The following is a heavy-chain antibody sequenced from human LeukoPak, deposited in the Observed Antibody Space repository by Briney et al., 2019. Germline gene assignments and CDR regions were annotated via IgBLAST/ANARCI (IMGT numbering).Heavy chain of an antibody. CDR3: AGANWAAGVAFDS. CDR1: GYTFTDYY. CDR2: IRPNNGGT. J-gene: IGHJ4*02. D-gene: IGHD7-27*01. V-gene: IGHV1-2*02. Sequence: ASVKVSCKASGYTFTDYYIHWVRQAPGQGLEWMGWIRPNNGGTNFAQKFQGRVTMTRDTSISTAYTELSSLTSDDTAVYYRAGANWAAGVAFDSWGQGTLVTVSS.